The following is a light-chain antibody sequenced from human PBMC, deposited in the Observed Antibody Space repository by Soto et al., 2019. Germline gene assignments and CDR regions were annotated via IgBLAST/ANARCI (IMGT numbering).Light chain of an antibody. Sequence: IVMTQSPLSLPVTPGEPASISCRSSQSLLDGDAGDAYLDWFHQRPGQSPRLLIYTLSHRASGVTARFSGSGSGTDVTLKMSGVEAEDFGVYYCMQRNEFHWTFRKGTK. J-gene: IGKJ1*01. CDR1: QSLLDGDAGDAY. CDR2: TLS. CDR3: MQRNEFHWT. V-gene: IGKV2-40*01.